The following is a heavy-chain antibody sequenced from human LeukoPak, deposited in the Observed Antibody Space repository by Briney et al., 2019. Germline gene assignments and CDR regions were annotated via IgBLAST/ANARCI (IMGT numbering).Heavy chain of an antibody. CDR1: GGSISSSYSY. D-gene: IGHD1-14*01. CDR2: IYDSGST. V-gene: IGHV4-39*01. CDR3: ASPITAANIGFDY. Sequence: SETLSLTCTVSGGSISSSYSYWGWIRQPPGKGLEWIGSIYDSGSTYYSPSLKSRVTISVDTSKNQFSLKLTSVTAADTAIYYCASPITAANIGFDYWGQGTLVTVST. J-gene: IGHJ4*02.